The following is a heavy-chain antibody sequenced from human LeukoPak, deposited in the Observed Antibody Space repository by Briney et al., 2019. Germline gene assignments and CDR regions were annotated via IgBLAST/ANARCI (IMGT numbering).Heavy chain of an antibody. Sequence: GGSLRLSCAASGFTFSSYAMHWVRQAPGKGLEWVAVISYDGSNKYYADSVKGRFTISRDNSKNTLYLQMNSLRAEDTAVYYCARVPASYYYYMDVWGKGTTVAVSS. CDR2: ISYDGSNK. CDR3: ARVPASYYYYMDV. CDR1: GFTFSSYA. D-gene: IGHD2-2*01. J-gene: IGHJ6*03. V-gene: IGHV3-30-3*01.